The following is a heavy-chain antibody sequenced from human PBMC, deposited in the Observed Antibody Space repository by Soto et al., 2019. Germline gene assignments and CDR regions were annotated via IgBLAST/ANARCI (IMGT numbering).Heavy chain of an antibody. CDR1: GFTFSSYG. D-gene: IGHD5-18*01. V-gene: IGHV3-30*18. CDR2: ISYDGSNK. J-gene: IGHJ6*02. CDR3: AKDATAMVRYYYYYGMDV. Sequence: GGSLRLSCAASGFTFSSYGMHWVRQAPGKGLEWVAVISYDGSNKYYADSVKGRFTISRDNSKNTLCLQMNSLRAEDTAVYYCAKDATAMVRYYYYYGMDVWGQGTTVTVSS.